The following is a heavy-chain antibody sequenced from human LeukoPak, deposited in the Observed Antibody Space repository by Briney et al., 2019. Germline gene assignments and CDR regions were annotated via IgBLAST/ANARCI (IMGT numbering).Heavy chain of an antibody. CDR3: ARKPDYYGADY. J-gene: IGHJ4*02. V-gene: IGHV3-7*04. CDR1: EFTFSTYW. D-gene: IGHD3-10*01. Sequence: GGSLRLSCAASEFTFSTYWMTWVRQAPGKGLEWVANIKEDGSEKYYVDSVKGRFTISRDNAKHTLYLQMNSLRAEDTAVYYCARKPDYYGADYWGQGTLATVSS. CDR2: IKEDGSEK.